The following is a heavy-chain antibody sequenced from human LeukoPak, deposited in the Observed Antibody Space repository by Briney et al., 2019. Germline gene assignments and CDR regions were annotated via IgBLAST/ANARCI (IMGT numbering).Heavy chain of an antibody. Sequence: PGGSLRLSCAASGFTFSSYWMHWVRQAPGKGLVWVSCINSDGSSTSYADSVKGRFTISRDNGKNTLYLQTNSLRAEDTAVYYCARTRYSGSYQDYWGQGTLVTVSS. CDR2: INSDGSST. CDR3: ARTRYSGSYQDY. CDR1: GFTFSSYW. V-gene: IGHV3-74*01. D-gene: IGHD1-26*01. J-gene: IGHJ4*02.